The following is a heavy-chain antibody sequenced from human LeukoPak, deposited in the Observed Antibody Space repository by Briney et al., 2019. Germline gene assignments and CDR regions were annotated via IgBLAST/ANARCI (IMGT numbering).Heavy chain of an antibody. V-gene: IGHV4-59*11. J-gene: IGHJ4*02. CDR1: GGSISSHY. CDR3: ARLSPYLGSGSSAFPDDF. D-gene: IGHD3-10*01. CDR2: IYYSGST. Sequence: SETLSLTCTVSGGSISSHYWSWIRQPPGKGLEWIGYIYYSGSTNYNPSLKSRVTISVDTSKNQFSLKLSSVTAADTAVYYCARLSPYLGSGSSAFPDDFWGQGTLVTVSS.